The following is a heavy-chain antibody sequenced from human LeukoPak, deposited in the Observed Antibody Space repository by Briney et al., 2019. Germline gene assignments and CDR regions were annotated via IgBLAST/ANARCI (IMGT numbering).Heavy chain of an antibody. Sequence: GASVKVSCKASGYTFTSYDINWVRQATGQGLEWMGWINPYNGNTKYAQKFQGRVTMTTDTSTNTAYMELRSLRSDDTAVYYCARGLTHRMYYSEGGDAFDIWGQGTMVTVSS. V-gene: IGHV1-18*01. CDR1: GYTFTSYD. CDR2: INPYNGNT. J-gene: IGHJ3*02. D-gene: IGHD3-22*01. CDR3: ARGLTHRMYYSEGGDAFDI.